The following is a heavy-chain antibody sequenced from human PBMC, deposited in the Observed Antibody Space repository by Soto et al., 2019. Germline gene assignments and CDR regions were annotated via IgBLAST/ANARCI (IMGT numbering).Heavy chain of an antibody. V-gene: IGHV4-59*01. Sequence: QVQLQESGPGLVKPSETLSLTCTVSGGSISSYYWSWIRQPPGKGLEWIGYIYYSGSTNYNPSFKSRVTISVDTSKNQFFLKLSSVTAADTAVYYCARGRAAAALNWFDPWGQGTLVTVSS. J-gene: IGHJ5*02. CDR3: ARGRAAAALNWFDP. D-gene: IGHD6-13*01. CDR2: IYYSGST. CDR1: GGSISSYY.